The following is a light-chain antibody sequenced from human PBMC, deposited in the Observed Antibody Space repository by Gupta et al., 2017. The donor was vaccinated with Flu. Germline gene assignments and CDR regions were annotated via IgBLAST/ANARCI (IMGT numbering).Light chain of an antibody. CDR3: CSYAGSVV. V-gene: IGLV2-23*01. CDR2: EGS. Sequence: QSALTQPASVSGSPGQSITISCTGTSSDVGSYNLVSWYQQHPGKAPKLMIYEGSKRPSGVSNRFSGSKYGTTASLTISGLQAEDESYYYCCSYAGSVVFGGGTKLTVL. J-gene: IGLJ2*01. CDR1: SSDVGSYNL.